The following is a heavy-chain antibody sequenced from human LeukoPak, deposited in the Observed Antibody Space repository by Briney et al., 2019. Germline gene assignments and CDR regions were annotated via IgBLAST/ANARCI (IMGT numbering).Heavy chain of an antibody. D-gene: IGHD3-10*01. Sequence: ETLSLTCTVSGGSISSYSWSWIRQPPGKGLEWMGIIYPGDSDTRYSPSFQGQVTISADKSISTAYLQWSSLKASDTAMYYCARHSLWFGELLVNWFDPWGQGTLVTVSS. J-gene: IGHJ5*02. CDR2: IYPGDSDT. CDR3: ARHSLWFGELLVNWFDP. CDR1: GGSISSYS. V-gene: IGHV5-51*01.